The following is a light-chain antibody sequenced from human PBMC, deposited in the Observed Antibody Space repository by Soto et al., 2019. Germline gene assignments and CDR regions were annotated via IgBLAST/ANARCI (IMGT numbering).Light chain of an antibody. J-gene: IGKJ3*01. CDR1: QSLLRSNGYNY. V-gene: IGKV2-28*01. CDR2: LGF. CDR3: MQALETPLT. Sequence: DMVITQSPLSLPVTPGEPGSMACTSNQSLLRSNGYNYLDWYLQKPGQSPRLLIYLGFDRASGVPVRFSGSGSGTDFTLTISRLEAEAVGAYFCMQALETPLTFGPGTKVDIK.